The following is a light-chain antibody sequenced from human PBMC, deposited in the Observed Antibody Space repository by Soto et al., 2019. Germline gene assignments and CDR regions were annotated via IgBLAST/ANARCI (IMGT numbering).Light chain of an antibody. CDR2: DVS. CDR3: NSYRSTSARYV. V-gene: IGLV2-14*01. CDR1: NIDVGGYNY. Sequence: QSVLTQPASVSGSPGQSITISCTGTNIDVGGYNYVSWYQPHPGKAPRLIISDVSNRPSGVSNRFSGSKSGNTASLTISGLQAEDEADYYCNSYRSTSARYVFGNGTKVTVL. J-gene: IGLJ1*01.